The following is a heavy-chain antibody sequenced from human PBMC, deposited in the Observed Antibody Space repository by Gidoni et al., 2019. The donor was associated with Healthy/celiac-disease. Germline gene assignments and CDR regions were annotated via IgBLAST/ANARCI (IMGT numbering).Heavy chain of an antibody. CDR3: ARGSASVNYYYYGMDV. D-gene: IGHD5-18*01. V-gene: IGHV4-34*01. CDR2: INHSGST. Sequence: QVQLQQWGAGLLKPSETLSLTCAVYGGSFSGYYWSWIRQPPGKGLEWIGEINHSGSTNYNPSLKSRVTISVDTSKNQFSLKLSSVTAADTAVYYCARGSASVNYYYYGMDVWGQGTTVTVSS. CDR1: GGSFSGYY. J-gene: IGHJ6*02.